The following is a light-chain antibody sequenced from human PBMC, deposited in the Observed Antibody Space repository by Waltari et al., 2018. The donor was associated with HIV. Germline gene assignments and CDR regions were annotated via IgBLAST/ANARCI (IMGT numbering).Light chain of an antibody. V-gene: IGKV3-11*01. CDR2: DAS. Sequence: EIVLTQSPATLSLSPGERATLSCRASQSVSSYLAWYQQKPGQAPRLLIYDASNRSTGIPARFSGSGAGTDGTLTSSSLEPEDFAGEDGQQRSNWPGTFGPGTKVEIK. J-gene: IGKJ3*01. CDR3: QQRSNWPGT. CDR1: QSVSSY.